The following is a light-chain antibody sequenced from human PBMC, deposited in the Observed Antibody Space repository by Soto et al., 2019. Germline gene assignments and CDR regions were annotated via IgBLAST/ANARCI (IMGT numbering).Light chain of an antibody. CDR1: SSDVGGFNY. Sequence: QSVLTQPASVSGSPGQSITISCTGTSSDVGGFNYVSWYQQHPGKAPKLLIYDVTNRPSGVSYRFSGSKSGTTASLSISGLQAEDEAAYYCNSYTSSSTYVFGTGTKLTVL. V-gene: IGLV2-14*03. J-gene: IGLJ1*01. CDR2: DVT. CDR3: NSYTSSSTYV.